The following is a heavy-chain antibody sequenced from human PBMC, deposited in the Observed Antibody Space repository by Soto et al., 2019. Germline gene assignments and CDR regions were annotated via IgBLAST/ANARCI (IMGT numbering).Heavy chain of an antibody. J-gene: IGHJ5*02. Sequence: SETLSLTCTVSGGSISSNYWSWSRQPPGKGLEWSGYIYYSGSTNCNPSLKSRVTISVDTSENQFSLKLSSVTAADTAVDSCARVSRIFGMPNNWFDPWRQGTLVTVSS. CDR2: IYYSGST. V-gene: IGHV4-59*01. CDR3: ARVSRIFGMPNNWFDP. D-gene: IGHD2-2*01. CDR1: GGSISSNY.